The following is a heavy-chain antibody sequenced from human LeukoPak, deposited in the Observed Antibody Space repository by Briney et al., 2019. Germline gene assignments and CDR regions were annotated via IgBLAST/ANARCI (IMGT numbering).Heavy chain of an antibody. Sequence: SETLSLTCTVSGGSISSGGYYWSWIRQHPGKGLEWIGYIYYSGSTYYTPSLKSRVTISVDTSKNQFSLKLSSVTAADTAVYYCARHSKYYYDSSGSYVGYFQHWGQGTLVTVSS. V-gene: IGHV4-31*03. CDR1: GGSISSGGYY. J-gene: IGHJ1*01. D-gene: IGHD3-22*01. CDR2: IYYSGST. CDR3: ARHSKYYYDSSGSYVGYFQH.